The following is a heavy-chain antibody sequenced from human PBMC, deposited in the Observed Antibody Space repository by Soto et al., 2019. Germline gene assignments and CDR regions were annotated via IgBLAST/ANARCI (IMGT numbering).Heavy chain of an antibody. V-gene: IGHV1-3*01. D-gene: IGHD3-3*01. Sequence: ASVKVSCNASGYTFTSYAMHWVRQAPGQRLESIGWITAGNGNTKYSQKLQCRVTITRQTSASSAYMDLSSLRSEDTAVYSCARDYDFWSGYLNYYYYGMDVWGQGTTVTVSS. CDR2: ITAGNGNT. J-gene: IGHJ6*02. CDR3: ARDYDFWSGYLNYYYYGMDV. CDR1: GYTFTSYA.